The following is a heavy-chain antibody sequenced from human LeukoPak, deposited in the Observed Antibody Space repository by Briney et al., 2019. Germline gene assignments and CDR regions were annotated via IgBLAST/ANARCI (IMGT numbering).Heavy chain of an antibody. J-gene: IGHJ4*02. D-gene: IGHD3-22*01. CDR3: ARDMEYYDSSGYYYILFDY. Sequence: ASVKVSCKASGYTFTSYAMNWVRQAPGQGLEWMGWINTNTGNPTYAQGFTGRFVFSLDTSVSTAYLQISSLKAEDTAVYYCARDMEYYDSSGYYYILFDYWGQGTLVTVSS. CDR2: INTNTGNP. CDR1: GYTFTSYA. V-gene: IGHV7-4-1*02.